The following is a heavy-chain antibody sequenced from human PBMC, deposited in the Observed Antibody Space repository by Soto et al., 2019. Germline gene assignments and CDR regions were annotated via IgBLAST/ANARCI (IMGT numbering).Heavy chain of an antibody. V-gene: IGHV5-51*01. CDR1: GYSFTSYW. CDR2: IYPGDSDT. D-gene: IGHD5-18*01. J-gene: IGHJ6*02. Sequence: GESLKISCKGSGYSFTSYWIGWVRQMPGKGLEWMGIIYPGDSDTRYSPSFQGQVTISADKSISTAYLQWSSLKASDTAMYYCARLCSYGRYYYYYGMDGRAQRTTVTVSS. CDR3: ARLCSYGRYYYYYGMDG.